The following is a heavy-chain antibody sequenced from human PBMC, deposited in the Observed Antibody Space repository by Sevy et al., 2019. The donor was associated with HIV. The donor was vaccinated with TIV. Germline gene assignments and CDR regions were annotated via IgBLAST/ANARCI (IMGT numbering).Heavy chain of an antibody. CDR1: GFTFSSFF. V-gene: IGHV3-30-3*01. J-gene: IGHJ1*01. CDR2: ISYDGSNE. D-gene: IGHD1-1*01. CDR3: ALERLSSNVAEYFQN. Sequence: GGSLRLSCAASGFTFSSFFMHWFRQAPGKGLERVATISYDGSNEHYADSVKGRFTISRDNSKNALYLQMNSLRAEDTAVYYCALERLSSNVAEYFQNWGQGTLVTVSS.